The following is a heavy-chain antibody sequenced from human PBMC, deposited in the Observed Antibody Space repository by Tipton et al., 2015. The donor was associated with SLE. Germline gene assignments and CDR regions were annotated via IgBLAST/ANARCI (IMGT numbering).Heavy chain of an antibody. CDR3: ARRGNGYGDAFDI. CDR2: IYPGVSET. V-gene: IGHV5-51*03. CDR1: GYSFTSYW. J-gene: IGHJ3*02. Sequence: QLVQSGAEVKKAGESLKISCKGSGYSFTSYWIGWVRQMPGKGLEWMGMIYPGVSETRYSPSLQGQVTMSADKSINTAYLQWSSLKASDTAKFYCARRGNGYGDAFDIWGQGTLVTVSS. D-gene: IGHD5-12*01.